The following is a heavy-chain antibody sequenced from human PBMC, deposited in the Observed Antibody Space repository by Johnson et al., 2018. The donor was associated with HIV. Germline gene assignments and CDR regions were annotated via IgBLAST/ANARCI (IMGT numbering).Heavy chain of an antibody. CDR3: AREFPYCSGGSCLPAAFDI. Sequence: VQLVESGGGVVQPGKSLRLTCAASGFTVSSNYMSWVRQAPGKGLEWVSVIYSGGSTYYADSVKGRFPISRDNSKNTLYLQMNSLRAEDTAVYYCAREFPYCSGGSCLPAAFDIWGQGTMVTVSS. CDR1: GFTVSSNY. J-gene: IGHJ3*02. D-gene: IGHD2-15*01. V-gene: IGHV3-53*01. CDR2: IYSGGST.